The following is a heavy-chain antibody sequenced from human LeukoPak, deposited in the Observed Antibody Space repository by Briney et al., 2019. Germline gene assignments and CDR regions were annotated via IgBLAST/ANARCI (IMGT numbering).Heavy chain of an antibody. CDR1: GFTFNSYG. D-gene: IGHD4-17*01. CDR3: AKDGGGDYGAIDY. Sequence: PGGSLRLSCAASGFTFNSYGMHWVRQAPGKGLEWVAVISYDGSNKYYADSVKGRFTISRDNSKNTLYLQMNSLRAEDTAVYYCAKDGGGDYGAIDYWGQGTLVTVSS. V-gene: IGHV3-30*18. CDR2: ISYDGSNK. J-gene: IGHJ4*02.